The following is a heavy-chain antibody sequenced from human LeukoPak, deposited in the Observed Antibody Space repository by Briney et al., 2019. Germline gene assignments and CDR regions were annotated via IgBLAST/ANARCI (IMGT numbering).Heavy chain of an antibody. D-gene: IGHD3-10*01. CDR3: AREEAPRTYYYGSGSHSYCYYGMDV. CDR1: GYTFTSYG. CDR2: ISAYNGNT. J-gene: IGHJ6*02. V-gene: IGHV1-18*01. Sequence: ASVKASCKASGYTFTSYGISWVRQAPGQGLEWMGWISAYNGNTNYAQKLQGRVTMTTDTSTSTAYMELRSLRSDDTAVYYCAREEAPRTYYYGSGSHSYCYYGMDVWGQGTTVTVSS.